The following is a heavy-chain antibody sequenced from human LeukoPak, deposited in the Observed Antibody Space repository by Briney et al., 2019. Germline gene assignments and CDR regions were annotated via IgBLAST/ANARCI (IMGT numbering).Heavy chain of an antibody. D-gene: IGHD3-16*01. J-gene: IGHJ4*02. CDR2: IDASNANT. Sequence: ASVTVSCKASGYTFTTYGISWMRQAPGQGLEWMGWIDASNANTNYARKVQGRVTITTDTSTTTAYMELRSLRFDDTAVYYCARDYDYVPDFWGQGTLVTVSS. CDR3: ARDYDYVPDF. CDR1: GYTFTTYG. V-gene: IGHV1-18*01.